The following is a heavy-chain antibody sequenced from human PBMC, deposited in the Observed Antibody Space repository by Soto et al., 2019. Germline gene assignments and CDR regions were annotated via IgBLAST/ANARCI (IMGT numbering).Heavy chain of an antibody. CDR3: ASAIAVASTGFDY. CDR1: GFTFTGYY. D-gene: IGHD6-19*01. V-gene: IGHV1-8*02. Sequence: ASVKVSCKASGFTFTGYYMYWVRHAPGQGLEWMGWINPNSGNTGYAQKFQGRVTMTRNTSIGTAYMELSSLRSEDTAVYYCASAIAVASTGFDYWGQGTLVTVSS. CDR2: INPNSGNT. J-gene: IGHJ4*02.